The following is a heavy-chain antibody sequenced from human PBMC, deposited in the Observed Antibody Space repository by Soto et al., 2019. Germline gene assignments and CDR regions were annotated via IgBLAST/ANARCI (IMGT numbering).Heavy chain of an antibody. Sequence: GGSLRLSCAASGFTFSSYGMHWVRQAPGKGLEWVAVIWHDGSNKDYVDSVKGRFNISRDNSKNTLYLQMNSLRADDTAAYYCARDHQDGGYCSGGNCYSIWYAFNIWGQGTMVTVSS. V-gene: IGHV3-33*01. CDR2: IWHDGSNK. D-gene: IGHD2-15*01. J-gene: IGHJ3*02. CDR3: ARDHQDGGYCSGGNCYSIWYAFNI. CDR1: GFTFSSYG.